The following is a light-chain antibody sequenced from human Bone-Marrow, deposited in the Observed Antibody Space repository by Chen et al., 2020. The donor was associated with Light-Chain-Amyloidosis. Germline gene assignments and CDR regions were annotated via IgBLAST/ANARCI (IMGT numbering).Light chain of an antibody. CDR2: RDT. J-gene: IGLJ2*01. V-gene: IGLV3-25*03. CDR3: QSADSSGPYEVI. Sequence: SYELTQPPSVSVSPGQTARINCCGDDLPTKYAYWYQQKPGQAPVLVIHRDTERPSVISERFSGSSSGPTASLTISGVQAYDEADYHCQSADSSGPYEVIFGGGTKLTVL. CDR1: DLPTKY.